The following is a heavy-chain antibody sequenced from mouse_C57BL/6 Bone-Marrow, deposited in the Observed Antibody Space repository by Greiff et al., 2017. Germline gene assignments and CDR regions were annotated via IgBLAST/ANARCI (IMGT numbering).Heavy chain of an antibody. J-gene: IGHJ2*01. CDR2: IDPENGDT. CDR3: TYFPSDSSYGY. V-gene: IGHV14-4*01. CDR1: GFNIKDDY. Sequence: EVQLQQSGAELVRPGASVKLSCTASGFNIKDDYMHWVKQRPEQGLEWIGWIDPENGDTEYASKFQGKATITADPSSNTAYLQLSSLTSDDAAVYYCTYFPSDSSYGYWGQGTTLTVSS. D-gene: IGHD1-1*01.